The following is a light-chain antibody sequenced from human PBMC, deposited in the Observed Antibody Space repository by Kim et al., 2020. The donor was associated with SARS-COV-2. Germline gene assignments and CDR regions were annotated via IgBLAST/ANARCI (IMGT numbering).Light chain of an antibody. CDR2: AAS. V-gene: IGKV1-39*01. Sequence: DIQMTQSPSSLSASVGDRLTITCRASQSIRNNLNWYQQKPGKAPKLLIYAASNLQNGVPSRFSGTGSGTDFTLTISSLQPEDFATYYCQQGFSTPITFGQGTRLEIK. CDR3: QQGFSTPIT. J-gene: IGKJ5*01. CDR1: QSIRNN.